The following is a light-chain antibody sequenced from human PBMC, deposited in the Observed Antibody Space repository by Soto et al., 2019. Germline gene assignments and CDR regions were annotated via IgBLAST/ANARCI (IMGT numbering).Light chain of an antibody. CDR2: SND. Sequence: QSVVTQPPSTSGTPGQSGSISCSGSSSNVGINAVNWYQQFPGTAPKLLIHSNDQRPSGVPDRFSGSKSGTSASLAISGLQSEDEADYYCAVWDDNLNGVVFGGGTKLTVL. CDR3: AVWDDNLNGVV. CDR1: SSNVGINA. J-gene: IGLJ3*02. V-gene: IGLV1-44*01.